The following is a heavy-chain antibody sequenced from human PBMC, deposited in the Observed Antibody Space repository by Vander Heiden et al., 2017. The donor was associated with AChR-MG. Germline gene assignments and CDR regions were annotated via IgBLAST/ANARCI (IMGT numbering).Heavy chain of an antibody. Sequence: EVQLVQSGAEVKKPGESLKISCKGSGYSFTSYWIGWVRQMPGKGLEWMGIIYPGDSDTRYSPSFQGQVTISADKSISTAYLQWSSLKASDTAMYYCARRNSYGYSYYYYYGMDVWGQGTTVTVSS. J-gene: IGHJ6*02. CDR2: IYPGDSDT. CDR3: ARRNSYGYSYYYYYGMDV. V-gene: IGHV5-51*01. CDR1: GYSFTSYW. D-gene: IGHD5-18*01.